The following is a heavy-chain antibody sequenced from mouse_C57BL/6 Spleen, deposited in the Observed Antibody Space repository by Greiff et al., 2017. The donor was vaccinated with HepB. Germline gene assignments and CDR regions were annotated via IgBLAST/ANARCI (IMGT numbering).Heavy chain of an antibody. J-gene: IGHJ2*01. D-gene: IGHD2-4*01. CDR1: GFNIKDYY. Sequence: VQLQQSGAELVRPGASVKLSCTASGFNIKDYYMHWVKQRPEQGLEWIGRIDPEDGDTEYAPKFQGKATMTADTSSNTAYLQLSSLTSEDTAVYYCTKTRIYYDYDGGDYFDYWGQGTTLTVSS. CDR2: IDPEDGDT. CDR3: TKTRIYYDYDGGDYFDY. V-gene: IGHV14-1*01.